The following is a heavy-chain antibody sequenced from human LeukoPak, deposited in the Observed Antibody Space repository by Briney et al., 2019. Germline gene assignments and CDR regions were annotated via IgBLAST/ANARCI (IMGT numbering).Heavy chain of an antibody. Sequence: KPSETLSLTCTVSGGSVSSGSYYWSWIRQPPGKGLEWIGYIYYSGSTNYNPSLKSRVTISVDTSKNQFSLKLSSVTAADTAVYYCARDRTRDGYNQGRVFDYWGQGTLVTVSS. V-gene: IGHV4-61*01. CDR1: GGSVSSGSYY. CDR2: IYYSGST. CDR3: ARDRTRDGYNQGRVFDY. D-gene: IGHD5-24*01. J-gene: IGHJ4*02.